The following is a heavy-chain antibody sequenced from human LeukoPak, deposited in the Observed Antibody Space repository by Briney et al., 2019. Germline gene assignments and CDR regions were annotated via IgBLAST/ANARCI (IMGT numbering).Heavy chain of an antibody. J-gene: IGHJ5*02. CDR2: ITDSYNT. CDR1: GITFSDSA. CDR3: VKGACSSGCSGNH. V-gene: IGHV3-23*01. D-gene: IGHD6-19*01. Sequence: GGSLRLSCAASGITFSDSAMYWVRQAPGKGLECVSAITDSYNTYYGASVKGRFTISRDNSKKTLYLQMNSLTVDDTALYYCVKGACSSGCSGNHWGQGTRVIVSS.